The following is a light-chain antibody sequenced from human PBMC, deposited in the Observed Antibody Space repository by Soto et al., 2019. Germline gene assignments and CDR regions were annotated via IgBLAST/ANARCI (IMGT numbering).Light chain of an antibody. J-gene: IGKJ1*01. CDR3: LQDYNYPRT. CDR2: PAS. CDR1: QSIRNA. V-gene: IGKV1-6*01. Sequence: AIQMTQSPSSLSAAVGDRVTITCRASQSIRNALAWYQQKPGKGPNLLIYPASTSHTGVPSRFSGSGSGTDFTLTISSLQPEDSATYYCLQDYNYPRTFGQGTQVEIK.